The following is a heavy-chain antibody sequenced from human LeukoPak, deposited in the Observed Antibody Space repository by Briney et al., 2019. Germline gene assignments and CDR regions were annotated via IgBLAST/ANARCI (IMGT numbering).Heavy chain of an antibody. Sequence: GGSLRLSCAASGFTFSSYGMHWVRQAPGKGLEWVAVISYDGSNRYYADSVKGRFTISRDNSKNTLYLQMNSLRAEDTAVYYCAKETVRGVIISELDYWGQGTLVTVSS. CDR2: ISYDGSNR. CDR3: AKETVRGVIISELDY. D-gene: IGHD3-10*01. V-gene: IGHV3-30*18. CDR1: GFTFSSYG. J-gene: IGHJ4*02.